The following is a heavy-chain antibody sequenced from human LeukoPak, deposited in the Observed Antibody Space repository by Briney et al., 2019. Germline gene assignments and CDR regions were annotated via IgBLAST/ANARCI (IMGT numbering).Heavy chain of an antibody. CDR2: IYTSGST. CDR1: GGSISSYS. Sequence: PSETLSLTCTVSGGSISSYSWRWIRQPAGKGLEWIGRIYTSGSTNYNPSLKSRVTMSVDTSKNQFSLKLSSVTAADTAVYYCARLYSSSRFDPWGQGTLVTVSS. D-gene: IGHD6-13*01. CDR3: ARLYSSSRFDP. V-gene: IGHV4-4*07. J-gene: IGHJ5*02.